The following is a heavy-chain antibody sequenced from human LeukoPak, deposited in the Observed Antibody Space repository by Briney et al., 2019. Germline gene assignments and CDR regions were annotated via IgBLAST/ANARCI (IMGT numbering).Heavy chain of an antibody. D-gene: IGHD6-13*01. CDR3: ASATGIAAAGHLPYYYGMDV. Sequence: ASVKVSCKASGYTFTGYYMHWVRQAPGQGLEWMGRINPNSGGTNYAQKFQGRVTMTRDTSISTAYMELSRLRSDDTAVYYCASATGIAAAGHLPYYYGMDVWGQGTTVTVSS. V-gene: IGHV1-2*06. CDR2: INPNSGGT. J-gene: IGHJ6*02. CDR1: GYTFTGYY.